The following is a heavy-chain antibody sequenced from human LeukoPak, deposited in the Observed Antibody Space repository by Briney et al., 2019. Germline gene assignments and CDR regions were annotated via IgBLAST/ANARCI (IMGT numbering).Heavy chain of an antibody. D-gene: IGHD1-26*01. CDR2: ISGSGGST. CDR1: GFTFSSYA. Sequence: GGSLRLSCAASGFTFSSYAMSWVRQAPGKGLEWVSAISGSGGSTYYADSVKGRFTISRDNSKNTLYLQMNSLRAGDTAVYYCAKLPLVGATTRSYFDYWGQGTLVTVSS. CDR3: AKLPLVGATTRSYFDY. J-gene: IGHJ4*02. V-gene: IGHV3-23*01.